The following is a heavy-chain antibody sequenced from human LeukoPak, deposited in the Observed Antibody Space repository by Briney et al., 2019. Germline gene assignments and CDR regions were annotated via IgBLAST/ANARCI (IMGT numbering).Heavy chain of an antibody. CDR2: IYYSGST. V-gene: IGHV4-39*01. Sequence: SETLSLTCSVSGASISTSAYYWGWIRQPPGKGLEWIGSIYYSGSTYYNASLKSRVTISIDTSKNQFSLRLSSVTAADTAVYYCAKSGGYGLIDYWGQGTLVTVSS. CDR3: AKSGGYGLIDY. CDR1: GASISTSAYY. D-gene: IGHD1-26*01. J-gene: IGHJ4*02.